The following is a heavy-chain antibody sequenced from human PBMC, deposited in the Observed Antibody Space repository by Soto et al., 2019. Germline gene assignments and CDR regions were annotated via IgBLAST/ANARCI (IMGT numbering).Heavy chain of an antibody. CDR2: IYSGGAT. J-gene: IGHJ3*01. V-gene: IGHV3-53*01. Sequence: GGSLRLSCAASGFDVINTYMSWVRQAPGKGPDWVSIIYSGGATYYADSVKGRFTISRDNSKNTLYLQMNSLRAEDTALYYCARVSKGTIYSPHAFDVWGQGTMVTVSS. D-gene: IGHD1-7*01. CDR1: GFDVINTY. CDR3: ARVSKGTIYSPHAFDV.